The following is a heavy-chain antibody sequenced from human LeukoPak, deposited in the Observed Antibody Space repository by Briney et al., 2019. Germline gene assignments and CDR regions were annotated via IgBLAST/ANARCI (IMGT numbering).Heavy chain of an antibody. J-gene: IGHJ4*02. V-gene: IGHV3-53*01. CDR3: LVVVAATRGY. CDR2: IYSGGST. CDR1: EFTVSSNY. Sequence: GGSLRLPCAASEFTVSSNYMSWVRQAPGKGLEWVSVIYSGGSTYYADSVKGRFTISRDNSKNTLYLQMNSLRAEDTAVYYCLVVVAATRGYWGQGTLVTVSS. D-gene: IGHD2-15*01.